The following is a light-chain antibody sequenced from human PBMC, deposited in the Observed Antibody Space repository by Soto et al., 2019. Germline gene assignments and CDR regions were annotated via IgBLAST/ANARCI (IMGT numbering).Light chain of an antibody. CDR2: GSS. V-gene: IGKV3-15*01. CDR1: QSVGIH. CDR3: QQYDKWPLT. J-gene: IGKJ4*01. Sequence: EIVLTQSPATLSVSPGERATLSCRASQSVGIHLAWFQQKPGQAPRLLIYGSSTRAIGIPARFSGSGSGTEFTLTINSLQSEDFAVYYCQQYDKWPLTFGGGTKVDIK.